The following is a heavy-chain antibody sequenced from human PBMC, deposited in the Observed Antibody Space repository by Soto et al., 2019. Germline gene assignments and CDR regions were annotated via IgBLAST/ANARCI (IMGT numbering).Heavy chain of an antibody. V-gene: IGHV3-48*01. CDR2: ISSSSSTI. J-gene: IGHJ4*02. CDR1: GFTFSSYS. Sequence: GGSLRLSCAASGFTFSSYSMNWVRQAPGKGLEWVSYISSSSSTIYYADSVKGRFTISRDNAKNSLYLQMNSLRAEDTAVYYCARGYCSSTSCYGTTPGGYWGQGTLVTVSS. D-gene: IGHD2-2*01. CDR3: ARGYCSSTSCYGTTPGGY.